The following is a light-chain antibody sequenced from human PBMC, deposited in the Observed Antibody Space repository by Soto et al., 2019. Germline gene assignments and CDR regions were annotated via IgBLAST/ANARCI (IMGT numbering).Light chain of an antibody. V-gene: IGKV3-20*01. CDR2: DAS. CDR3: QQYGDSFWT. J-gene: IGKJ1*01. CDR1: QSVRSSY. Sequence: EILMTLSSGSLSLTAEDRATLSCRASQSVRSSYLAWYQQKCGEAPRLLIYDASSRATGIPDRLSCSGSGTDFTLTISRLEPEDFAVYYCQQYGDSFWTFGQGTKVDIK.